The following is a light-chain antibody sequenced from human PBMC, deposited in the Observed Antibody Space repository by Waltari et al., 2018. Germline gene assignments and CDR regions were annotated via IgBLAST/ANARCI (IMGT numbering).Light chain of an antibody. CDR2: AAS. CDR1: QSISSY. V-gene: IGKV1-39*01. Sequence: DIQMTQSPSSLSASVGDRVTITCRASQSISSYLNWYQQKPGKAPKLLIYAASSLQSGVPSRFSGSGSGTDFTLTISSLQPEDFATYYCQQSYSTLGYTFGQGTKLEIK. CDR3: QQSYSTLGYT. J-gene: IGKJ2*01.